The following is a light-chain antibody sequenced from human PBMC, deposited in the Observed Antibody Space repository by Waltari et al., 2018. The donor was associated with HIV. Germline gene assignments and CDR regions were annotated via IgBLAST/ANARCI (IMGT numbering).Light chain of an antibody. CDR2: EVG. J-gene: IGLJ2*01. CDR1: SDVIGYFNH. CDR3: SSYTSSGTLV. V-gene: IGLV2-14*01. Sequence: QSALTQPASASGSPGQSITISCTGPSDVIGYFNHVSWYQQHQGRAPKLMIYEVGNRPSGVSNRFSGSKSDNTASLTVSGLQPEDEADYYCSSYTSSGTLVFGGGTRLTVL.